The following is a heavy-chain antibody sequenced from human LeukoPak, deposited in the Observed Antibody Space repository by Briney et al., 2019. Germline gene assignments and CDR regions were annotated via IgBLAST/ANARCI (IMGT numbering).Heavy chain of an antibody. J-gene: IGHJ4*02. V-gene: IGHV3-74*01. CDR2: ISTDASDI. CDR1: GFTFSDYW. CDR3: ARDRSMTNGGFDY. Sequence: GGSLRLSCAASGFTFSDYWMHWVRQAPGKGLVWVSRISTDASDITYADSVKGRFTIYRENAKNTLYLQMNSLRAEDTAVYDCARDRSMTNGGFDYWGQGSLVTVSS. D-gene: IGHD7-27*01.